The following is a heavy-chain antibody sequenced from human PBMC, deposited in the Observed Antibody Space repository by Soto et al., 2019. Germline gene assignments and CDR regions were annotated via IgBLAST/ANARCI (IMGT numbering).Heavy chain of an antibody. Sequence: GSLRLSCAASGFTFSNYWMHWVRQAPGKGLAWVSRINSDGGSTYYADSVKGRFTISRDNAKNTLYLQMNSLRAEDTALYYCARQGFESWGQGTPVTVSS. V-gene: IGHV3-74*01. J-gene: IGHJ4*02. CDR2: INSDGGST. CDR3: ARQGFES. CDR1: GFTFSNYW.